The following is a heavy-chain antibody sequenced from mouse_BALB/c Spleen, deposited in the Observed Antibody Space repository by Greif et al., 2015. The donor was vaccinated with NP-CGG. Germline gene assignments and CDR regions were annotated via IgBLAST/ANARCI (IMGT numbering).Heavy chain of an antibody. V-gene: IGHV1-69*02. D-gene: IGHD2-1*01. CDR3: ARDFYGNYYFDY. Sequence: VQLQQSGAELVKPGASVKLSCKASGYTFTSYWMHWVKQRPGQGLEWIGEIDPSDSYTNYNQKFKGKATLTVDKSSSTAYMRLSSLTSEDSAVYYCARDFYGNYYFDYWGQGTTLTVSS. CDR2: IDPSDSYT. J-gene: IGHJ2*01. CDR1: GYTFTSYW.